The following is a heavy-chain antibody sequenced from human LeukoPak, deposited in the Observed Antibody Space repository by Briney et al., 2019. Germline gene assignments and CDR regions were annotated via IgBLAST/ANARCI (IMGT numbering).Heavy chain of an antibody. CDR3: AKVESGCFDY. D-gene: IGHD1-26*01. J-gene: IGHJ4*02. Sequence: GGSLRLSCAASGFTFSSYSMNWVRQAPGKGLEWVSAISGSGGSTYYADSVKGRFTISRDNSKNTLYLQMNSLRAEDTAVYCCAKVESGCFDYWGQGTLVTVSS. CDR2: ISGSGGST. V-gene: IGHV3-23*01. CDR1: GFTFSSYS.